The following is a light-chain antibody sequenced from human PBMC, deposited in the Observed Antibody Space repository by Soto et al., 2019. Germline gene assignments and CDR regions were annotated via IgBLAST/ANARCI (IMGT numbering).Light chain of an antibody. CDR1: SSDVGGYNY. J-gene: IGLJ1*01. V-gene: IGLV2-11*01. CDR3: CAYAGRYTTYV. CDR2: DVS. Sequence: QSVLTQPRSVSGSPGQSVTISCTGTSSDVGGYNYVSWYQQHPGKAPKLMIYDVSKRPSGVPDRFSGSKSGNTASLTISGLQAEDAADYYCCAYAGRYTTYVFGNGTKLTV.